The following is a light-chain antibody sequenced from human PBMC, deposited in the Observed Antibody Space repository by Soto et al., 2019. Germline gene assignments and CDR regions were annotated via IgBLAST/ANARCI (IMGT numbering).Light chain of an antibody. Sequence: PGERGTLFCRASQSVSSTYLAWYTQNTGQAPRLPTYGESSRATGIPDRLSGSGSGTDLTLTISSLEPEDFAVYYCQXYGSSPWTCGQGTKVDI. CDR1: QSVSSTY. V-gene: IGKV3-20*01. CDR3: QXYGSSPWT. J-gene: IGKJ1*01. CDR2: GES.